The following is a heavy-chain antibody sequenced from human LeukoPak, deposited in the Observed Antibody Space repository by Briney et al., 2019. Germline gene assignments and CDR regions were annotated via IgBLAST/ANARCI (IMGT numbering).Heavy chain of an antibody. CDR2: IYYSGST. CDR1: GASISSSSYY. D-gene: IGHD2-2*01. J-gene: IGHJ4*02. CDR3: ARLVRYCSTTSCYPFDY. V-gene: IGHV4-39*02. Sequence: PSETLSLTCTVSGASISSSSYYWGWIRQPPGKGQEWIGSIYYSGSTYYNPSLKSRVTISVDTSKNDFSVKLSSVTAADTAVYYCARLVRYCSTTSCYPFDYWGQGTLVTVSS.